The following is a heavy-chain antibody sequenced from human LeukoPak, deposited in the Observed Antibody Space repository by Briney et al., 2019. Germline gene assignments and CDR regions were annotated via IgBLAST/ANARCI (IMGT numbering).Heavy chain of an antibody. CDR3: ARGHSSSWYGY. Sequence: GGALRLSRAASGFTFSTYLMSWVRQAPGKGLEGVANIMEDGSEKSYVDSVKGRFTISRDNAKNSLYLQMNSLRAEDTAVYYCARGHSSSWYGYWGQGTLVTVTS. D-gene: IGHD6-13*01. CDR1: GFTFSTYL. V-gene: IGHV3-7*04. J-gene: IGHJ4*02. CDR2: IMEDGSEK.